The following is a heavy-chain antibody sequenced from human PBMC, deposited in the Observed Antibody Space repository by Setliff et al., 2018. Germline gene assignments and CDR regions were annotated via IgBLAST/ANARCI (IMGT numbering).Heavy chain of an antibody. CDR3: RYWSGYYNNDY. Sequence: SETLSLTCTVYGGSFTNYYWGWIRQSPGKGLEWIGEINHSGSTNYNPSLKSRLTISVDASTNQFSLKLYSVTAADTAVYYCRYWSGYYNNDYWGQGTLGTVS. CDR1: GGSFTNYY. V-gene: IGHV4-34*01. D-gene: IGHD3-3*01. J-gene: IGHJ4*02. CDR2: INHSGST.